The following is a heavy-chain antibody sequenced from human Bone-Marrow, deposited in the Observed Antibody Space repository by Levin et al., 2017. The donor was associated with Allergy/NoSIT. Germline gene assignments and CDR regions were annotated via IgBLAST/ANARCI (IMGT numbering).Heavy chain of an antibody. CDR1: GFPLKTYS. CDR3: ARGISMIEVLSIDAFDI. D-gene: IGHD3-22*01. J-gene: IGHJ3*02. V-gene: IGHV3-48*04. Sequence: LSLTCAASGFPLKTYSMNWVRQAPGKGLEWVSYISRSSGTIFYADSVKGRFTISRDNAKNSLFLQMNSLRAEDTALYYCARGISMIEVLSIDAFDIWGQGTLVTVSS. CDR2: ISRSSGTI.